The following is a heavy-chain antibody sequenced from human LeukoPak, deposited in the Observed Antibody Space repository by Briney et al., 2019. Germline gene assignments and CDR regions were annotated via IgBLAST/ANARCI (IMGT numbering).Heavy chain of an antibody. J-gene: IGHJ4*02. CDR1: GFTFNTYA. CDR3: ARRYCSTTNCYAFDY. V-gene: IGHV3-30*04. Sequence: GGSLRLSCAASGFTFNTYAMHWVRQAPGKGLEWVAVISYDGSKKHYADSVKGRFTISRDNAKNSLYLQMNSLRAEDTAVYYCARRYCSTTNCYAFDYWGQGTLVTVSS. D-gene: IGHD2-2*01. CDR2: ISYDGSKK.